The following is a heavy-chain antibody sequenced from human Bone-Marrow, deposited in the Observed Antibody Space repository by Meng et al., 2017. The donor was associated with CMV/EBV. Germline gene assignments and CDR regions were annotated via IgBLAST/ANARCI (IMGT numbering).Heavy chain of an antibody. CDR1: GDTFTGYH. V-gene: IGHV1-2*02. CDR3: AREVTGTGGMGV. J-gene: IGHJ6*02. D-gene: IGHD1-7*01. CDR2: INPNNGDT. Sequence: ASVKVSCKASGDTFTGYHLHWVGQAPGQGLEWLGCINPNNGDTSYAQKFQGRVTMTTDTSITIVYMELTSLTSDDTAVYYCAREVTGTGGMGVCGQGTTVTVSS.